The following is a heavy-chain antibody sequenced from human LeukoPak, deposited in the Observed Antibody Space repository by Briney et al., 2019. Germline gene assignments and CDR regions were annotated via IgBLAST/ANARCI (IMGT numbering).Heavy chain of an antibody. D-gene: IGHD4-17*01. CDR3: AKVAYGDILPGEYFQH. CDR1: GFTFSSYG. V-gene: IGHV3-30*02. Sequence: GGSLRLSCAASGFTFSSYGMHWVRQAPGKGLEWVAFIRYDGSNKYYAGSVKGRFTISRDNSKNTLYLQMNSLRAEDTAVYYCAKVAYGDILPGEYFQHWGQGTLVTVSS. J-gene: IGHJ1*01. CDR2: IRYDGSNK.